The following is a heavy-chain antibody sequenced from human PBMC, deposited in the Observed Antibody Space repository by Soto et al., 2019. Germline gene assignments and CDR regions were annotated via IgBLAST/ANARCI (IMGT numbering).Heavy chain of an antibody. CDR3: ARGDYGDYDPDS. CDR1: GGSITSGDYY. D-gene: IGHD4-17*01. J-gene: IGHJ4*02. V-gene: IGHV4-31*03. CDR2: MYYRGTT. Sequence: QVQLQESGPGLVKPSQTLSLTCTVTGGSITSGDYYWSWIRQHPGKGLAWIGYMYYRGTTYYNPSLKSRLMISVDRSKNQFSLKLSSVTAADPAVYYCARGDYGDYDPDSWGQGTLVTVSS.